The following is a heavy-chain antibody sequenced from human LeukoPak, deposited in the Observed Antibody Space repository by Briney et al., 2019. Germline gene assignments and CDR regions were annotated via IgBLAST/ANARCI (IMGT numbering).Heavy chain of an antibody. V-gene: IGHV4-59*01. CDR3: ARSDFWSGPFDY. CDR2: IYYSGST. CDR1: GGSISSYY. J-gene: IGHJ4*02. D-gene: IGHD3-3*01. Sequence: SETLSLTCTVSGGSISSYYWSWIRQPPGKGLEWIGYIYYSGSTNYNPSLKSRVTISVDTSKNQFSLKLSSVTAADTAVYYCARSDFWSGPFDYWGQGTLVPVSS.